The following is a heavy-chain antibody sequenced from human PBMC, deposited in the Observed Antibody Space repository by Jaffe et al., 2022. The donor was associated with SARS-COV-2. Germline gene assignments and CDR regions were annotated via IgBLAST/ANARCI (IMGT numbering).Heavy chain of an antibody. CDR2: INSDGSST. J-gene: IGHJ6*02. CDR3: ARVMSSGVVIIDPNSPYGMDV. Sequence: EVQLVESGGGLVQPGGSLRLSCAASGFTFSSYWMHWVRQAPGKGLVWVSRINSDGSSTSYADSVKGRFTISRDNAKNTLYLQMNSLRAEDTAVYYCARVMSSGVVIIDPNSPYGMDVWGQGTTVTVSS. V-gene: IGHV3-74*01. CDR1: GFTFSSYW. D-gene: IGHD3-3*01.